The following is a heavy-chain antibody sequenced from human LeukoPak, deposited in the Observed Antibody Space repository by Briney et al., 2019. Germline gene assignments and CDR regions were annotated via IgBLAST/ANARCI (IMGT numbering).Heavy chain of an antibody. D-gene: IGHD1-14*01. CDR2: ISGSGDST. CDR3: AKDMTTATLFDY. Sequence: QTGGSLRLSCAASGFTFNSYAMSWVRQAPGKGLEWVSTISGSGDSTWYAGSVQGRFTISRDNSKYTLYLQMNSLRTEDTAIYYCAKDMTTATLFDYWGQGTLVTVSS. V-gene: IGHV3-23*01. J-gene: IGHJ4*02. CDR1: GFTFNSYA.